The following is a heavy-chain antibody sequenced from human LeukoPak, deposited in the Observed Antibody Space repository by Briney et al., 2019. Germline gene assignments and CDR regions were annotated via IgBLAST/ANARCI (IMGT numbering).Heavy chain of an antibody. J-gene: IGHJ6*02. CDR3: ARDPCVSRFFEWFPSYYYYGMDV. CDR1: GYTFTSYG. Sequence: ASVKVSCKASGYTFTSYGISWVRQAPGQGIEWMGWISAYNGNTNYAQKLQGRVTMTTDTSTSTAYMELRSLRSEDTAVYYCARDPCVSRFFEWFPSYYYYGMDVWGQGTTVTVSS. D-gene: IGHD3-3*01. V-gene: IGHV1-18*01. CDR2: ISAYNGNT.